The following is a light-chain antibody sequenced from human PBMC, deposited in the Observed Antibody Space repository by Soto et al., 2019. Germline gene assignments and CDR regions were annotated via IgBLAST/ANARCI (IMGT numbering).Light chain of an antibody. CDR3: QQYNSYPWT. CDR2: KAS. J-gene: IGKJ1*01. Sequence: IQMTQSPSTLPASVGDRVTITCRASQSISSWLAWYQQKPGKAPKLLIYKASSLETGVPSRFSGSGSGTEFTLTISSLQPDDFATYYCQQYNSYPWTFGQGSKVDIK. CDR1: QSISSW. V-gene: IGKV1-5*03.